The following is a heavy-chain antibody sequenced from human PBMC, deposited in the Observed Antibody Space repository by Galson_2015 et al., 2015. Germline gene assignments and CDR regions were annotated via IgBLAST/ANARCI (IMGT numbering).Heavy chain of an antibody. CDR1: GYSFSSHW. J-gene: IGHJ4*02. CDR2: ILPGDSDT. V-gene: IGHV5-51*01. CDR3: ARHPSLVGAALY. D-gene: IGHD2-15*01. Sequence: QSGAEVKKPGESLKISCKGSGYSFSSHWIAWVRQMPGQGLEWMGIILPGDSDTRYGPSFQGQVTISADKSISTAYLQWSSLKASDTAIYYCARHPSLVGAALYWGQGTLVTVSS.